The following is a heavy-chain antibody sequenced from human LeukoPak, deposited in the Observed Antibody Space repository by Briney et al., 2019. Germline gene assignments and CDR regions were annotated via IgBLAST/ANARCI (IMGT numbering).Heavy chain of an antibody. CDR1: GGSFSGYY. Sequence: SETLSLTCAVYGGSFSGYYWSWIRQPPGKGLEWIGEINHSGSTNYNPSLKSRVTISVDTSKNQFSLKLSSVTAADTAVYYCATGGGCFGNLKVDYWGQGTLVTVSS. J-gene: IGHJ4*02. D-gene: IGHD4-23*01. CDR2: INHSGST. V-gene: IGHV4-34*01. CDR3: ATGGGCFGNLKVDY.